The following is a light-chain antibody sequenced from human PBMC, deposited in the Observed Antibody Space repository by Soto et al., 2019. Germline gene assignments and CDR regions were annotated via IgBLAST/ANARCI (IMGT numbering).Light chain of an antibody. V-gene: IGLV2-14*01. Sequence: QSALTQPASVSASPGLSITISCTGTSSDVGGYKFVSWYQHHPGKAPKVIIYEVINRPSGVSNRFSGSKSGNTASLTISGLQAEDEADYYCSSYRRSNTWVFGGGTKLTVL. CDR1: SSDVGGYKF. CDR2: EVI. J-gene: IGLJ3*02. CDR3: SSYRRSNTWV.